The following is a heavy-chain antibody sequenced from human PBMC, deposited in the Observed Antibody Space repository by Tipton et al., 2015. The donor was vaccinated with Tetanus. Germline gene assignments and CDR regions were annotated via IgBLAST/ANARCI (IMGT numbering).Heavy chain of an antibody. CDR1: GGSFSGYY. D-gene: IGHD3-22*01. V-gene: IGHV4-34*01. Sequence: TLSLTCAVYGGSFSGYYWSWIRQPPGKGLEWIGEINHSGSTNYNPSLKSRVTISVDTSKNQFSLKLSSVTAADTAVYYCARGEDSSGYGGYWGQGTLVTVSS. CDR3: ARGEDSSGYGGY. J-gene: IGHJ4*02. CDR2: INHSGST.